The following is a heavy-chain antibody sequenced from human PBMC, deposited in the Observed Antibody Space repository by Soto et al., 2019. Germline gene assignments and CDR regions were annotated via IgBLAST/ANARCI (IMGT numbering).Heavy chain of an antibody. CDR1: GFTFSSFA. D-gene: IGHD2-2*01. Sequence: EVQLLESGGGLVQPGGSLRLSCAASGFTFSSFAMTWVRQAPGKGLEWVSTVSDSGGSTYYADSVKGRFTISRDNSKNPLFLQMNSLRADDTAVYYCAKPVFVPTAMVGTFDVWGQGTMVTVSS. CDR2: VSDSGGST. V-gene: IGHV3-23*01. J-gene: IGHJ3*01. CDR3: AKPVFVPTAMVGTFDV.